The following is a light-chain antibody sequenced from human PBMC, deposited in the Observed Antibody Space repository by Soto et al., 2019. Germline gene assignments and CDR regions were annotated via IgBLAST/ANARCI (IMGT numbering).Light chain of an antibody. Sequence: EIVLTQSPATLSLSPGERATLSCRASQSVSSCLAWYQQKPGQAPRLLIYDASNRATGIPARFSGSGSGTDFTLTISSLEPEDFAVYYCQQRSNWLMYTFGQGTKLEIK. CDR2: DAS. J-gene: IGKJ2*01. CDR1: QSVSSC. V-gene: IGKV3-11*01. CDR3: QQRSNWLMYT.